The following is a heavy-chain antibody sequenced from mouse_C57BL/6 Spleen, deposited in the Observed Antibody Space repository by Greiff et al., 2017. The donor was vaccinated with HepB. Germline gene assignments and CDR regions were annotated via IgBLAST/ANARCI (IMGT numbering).Heavy chain of an antibody. CDR2: IDPSDSYT. CDR1: GYTFTSYW. J-gene: IGHJ3*01. Sequence: QVQLQQPGAELVKPGASVKLSCKASGYTFTSYWMQWVKQRPGQGLEWIGEIDPSDSYTNYNQKLKGKATLTVDTSSSTAYMQLSSLTSEDSAFYYCASNYSNYGAWCAYWGQGTLDTVAA. V-gene: IGHV1-50*01. CDR3: ASNYSNYGAWCAY. D-gene: IGHD2-5*01.